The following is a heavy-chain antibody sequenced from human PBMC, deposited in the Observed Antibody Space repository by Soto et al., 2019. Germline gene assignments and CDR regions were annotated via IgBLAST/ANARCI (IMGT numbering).Heavy chain of an antibody. CDR3: ATTSGSYRPKGPFQH. CDR1: GYTLTELS. D-gene: IGHD3-10*01. CDR2: FDPEDGET. Sequence: ASVKVSCKVSGYTLTELSMHWVRQAPGKGLEWMGGFDPEDGETIYAQKFQGRVTMTKDTSTDTAYMELSSLISEDMSVYYCATTSGSYRPKGPFQHWGQGTLVTVSS. V-gene: IGHV1-24*01. J-gene: IGHJ1*01.